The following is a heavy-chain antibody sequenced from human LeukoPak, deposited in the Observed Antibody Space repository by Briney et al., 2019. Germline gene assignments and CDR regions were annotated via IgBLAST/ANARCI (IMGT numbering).Heavy chain of an antibody. D-gene: IGHD3-22*01. Sequence: SETLSLTCTVSGGSISSYYWSWIRQPPGKGLEWIRYIYYSGSTNYNPSLKSRVTISVDTSKNQFSLKLSSVTAADTAVYYCARVGVDSSGYPFDYWGQETLVTVSS. J-gene: IGHJ4*02. V-gene: IGHV4-59*01. CDR3: ARVGVDSSGYPFDY. CDR2: IYYSGST. CDR1: GGSISSYY.